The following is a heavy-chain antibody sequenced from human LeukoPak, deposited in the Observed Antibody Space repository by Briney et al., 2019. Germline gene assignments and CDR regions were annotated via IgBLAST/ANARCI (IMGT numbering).Heavy chain of an antibody. CDR3: AKSRVAVPGRLNYFDS. Sequence: GGSLRLSCAASGFTFKNYALTWVRQAPGKGPEWVSGISGTGDSTFYADSVKGRFTISRDNPRNTLFLQMDYLKAEDTAIYYCAKSRVAVPGRLNYFDSWGQGAQVTVSS. V-gene: IGHV3-23*01. D-gene: IGHD6-19*01. CDR2: ISGTGDST. J-gene: IGHJ4*02. CDR1: GFTFKNYA.